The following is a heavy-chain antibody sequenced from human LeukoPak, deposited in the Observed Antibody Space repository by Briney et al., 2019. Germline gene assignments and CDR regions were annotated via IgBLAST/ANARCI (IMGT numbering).Heavy chain of an antibody. Sequence: GGSLRLSCAASGFTFSSYSMNWVRQAPGKGLEWVSSISSSSSYIYYADSVKGRFTISRDNAKNSLYLQMNSLRAEDTAVYYCARDPSGYYFRFDYWGQRTLVTVSS. CDR1: GFTFSSYS. D-gene: IGHD3-22*01. V-gene: IGHV3-21*01. J-gene: IGHJ4*02. CDR2: ISSSSSYI. CDR3: ARDPSGYYFRFDY.